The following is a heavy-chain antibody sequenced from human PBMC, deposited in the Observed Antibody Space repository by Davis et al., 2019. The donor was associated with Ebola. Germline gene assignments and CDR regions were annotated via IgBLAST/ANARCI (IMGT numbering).Heavy chain of an antibody. D-gene: IGHD5-18*01. CDR1: GFTFSSYS. J-gene: IGHJ5*02. Sequence: GESLKISCAASGFTFSSYSMNWVRQAPGKGLVWVSRINSDGSSTSYADSVKGRFTISRDNSKNTLYLQMNSLRAEDTAVYYCARDRGYSYGYNWFDPWGQGTLVTVSS. CDR2: INSDGSST. V-gene: IGHV3-74*01. CDR3: ARDRGYSYGYNWFDP.